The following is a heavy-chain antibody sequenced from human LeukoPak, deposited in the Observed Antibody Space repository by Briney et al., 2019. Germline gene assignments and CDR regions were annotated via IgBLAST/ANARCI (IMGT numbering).Heavy chain of an antibody. J-gene: IGHJ6*02. V-gene: IGHV1-69*04. CDR1: GGTFSSYA. Sequence: GASVKVSCKASGGTFSSYAISWVRQAPGQGLEWMGRIIPILGIANYAQKFQGRVTITADKSTSTAYMELSSLRSEDTAVYYCARVRDGYNLALLGYYYGMDVWGQGTTVTVSS. CDR3: ARVRDGYNLALLGYYYGMDV. CDR2: IIPILGIA. D-gene: IGHD5-24*01.